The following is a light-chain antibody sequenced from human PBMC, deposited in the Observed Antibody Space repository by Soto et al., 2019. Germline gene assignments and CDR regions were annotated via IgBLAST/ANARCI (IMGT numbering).Light chain of an antibody. J-gene: IGKJ1*01. CDR2: AAS. CDR1: QGISNY. Sequence: DIQMTQPPSSLSASVGDRVTITCRASQGISNYLAWYQQKPGKVPKLLLYAASTLQSGVPSRFSGSGSGTDFTLTISSLQAEDVATYDCQNLAFGQGTMVEIK. CDR3: QNLA. V-gene: IGKV1-27*01.